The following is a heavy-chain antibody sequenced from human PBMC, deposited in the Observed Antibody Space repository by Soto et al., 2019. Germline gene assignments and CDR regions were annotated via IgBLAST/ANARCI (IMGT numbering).Heavy chain of an antibody. CDR2: ISSSSGYI. CDR3: ARAIYIAAAGPDAFDI. V-gene: IGHV3-21*01. Sequence: PGGSLRLSCAASGFTFSSYSMNWVRQAPGKGLEWVSSISSSSGYIYYADSVKGRFTISRDNAKNSLYLQMNSLRAEDTAVYYCARAIYIAAAGPDAFDIWGQGTMVTVSS. CDR1: GFTFSSYS. D-gene: IGHD6-13*01. J-gene: IGHJ3*02.